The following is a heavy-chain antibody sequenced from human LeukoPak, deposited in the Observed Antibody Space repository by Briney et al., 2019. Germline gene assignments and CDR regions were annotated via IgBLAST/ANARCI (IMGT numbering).Heavy chain of an antibody. CDR1: GFTFSSYG. J-gene: IGHJ4*02. D-gene: IGHD3-22*01. V-gene: IGHV3-30*18. Sequence: GRSLRLSCAASGFTFSSYGMHWVRQAPGKGLEWVAVISYDGSNKYYADSVKGRFTISRDNSKNTLYLQMNSLRAEDTAVYYCAKPSFYYYDSSGYESDYWGQGTLVTVSS. CDR3: AKPSFYYYDSSGYESDY. CDR2: ISYDGSNK.